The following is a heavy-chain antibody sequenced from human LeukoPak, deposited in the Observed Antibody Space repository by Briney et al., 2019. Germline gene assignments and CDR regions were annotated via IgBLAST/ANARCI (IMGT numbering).Heavy chain of an antibody. CDR1: GFTFSSSW. D-gene: IGHD6-19*01. CDR2: IKQDGNEK. V-gene: IGHV3-7*01. CDR3: ARDGSGWSAY. J-gene: IGHJ4*02. Sequence: AGGSLRLSCAASGFTFSSSWMSWLRQAPGKGLEWVANIKQDGNEKHYVGSVEGRFTISRDNAQNSLYLQMNSLRAEDTAVYYCARDGSGWSAYWGQGILVTVSS.